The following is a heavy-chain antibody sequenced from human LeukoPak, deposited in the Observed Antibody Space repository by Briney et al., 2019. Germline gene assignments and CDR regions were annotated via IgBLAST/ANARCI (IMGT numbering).Heavy chain of an antibody. CDR2: TYYRSKWYN. CDR3: ARGDSGYIDY. V-gene: IGHV6-1*01. CDR1: GDSFSSNSAA. Sequence: SQTLSLTCAISGDSFSSNSAAWNWIRQSPSRGLEWLGRTYYRSKWYNDYAASVRSRITINPDTSNNQFALQLKSVTPEDTAVYYCARGDSGYIDYWGQGTLVTVSS. D-gene: IGHD3-22*01. J-gene: IGHJ4*02.